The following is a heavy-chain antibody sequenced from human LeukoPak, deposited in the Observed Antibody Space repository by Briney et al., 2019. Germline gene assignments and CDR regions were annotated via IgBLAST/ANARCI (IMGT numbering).Heavy chain of an antibody. V-gene: IGHV1-2*02. Sequence: GASVKVSCKASGYTFTGYYMHWVRQAPGQGLEWMGWINPNSGGTNYAQKFQGRVTMTRDTSISTAYMELSRLRSDDTAVYYCARDVADTVATINYWGQGTLVTVSS. CDR2: INPNSGGT. D-gene: IGHD5-12*01. CDR1: GYTFTGYY. J-gene: IGHJ4*02. CDR3: ARDVADTVATINY.